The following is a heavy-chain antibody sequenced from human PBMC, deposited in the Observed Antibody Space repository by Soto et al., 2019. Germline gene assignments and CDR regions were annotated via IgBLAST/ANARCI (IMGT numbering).Heavy chain of an antibody. D-gene: IGHD5-18*01. J-gene: IGHJ4*02. Sequence: PGGSLRLSCAASGFTFISYWMSWVRQAPGKGLEWVANIKQDGSEKYYVDSVKGRFTISRDNAKNSLYLQMNSLRAEDTAVYYCARTPQLWYPPFDYWGQGTLVTVSS. CDR1: GFTFISYW. V-gene: IGHV3-7*01. CDR3: ARTPQLWYPPFDY. CDR2: IKQDGSEK.